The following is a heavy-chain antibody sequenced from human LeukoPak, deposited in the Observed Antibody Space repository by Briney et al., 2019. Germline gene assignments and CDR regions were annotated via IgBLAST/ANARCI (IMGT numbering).Heavy chain of an antibody. D-gene: IGHD2-15*01. J-gene: IGHJ6*02. V-gene: IGHV3-9*01. CDR3: AKFEVYCSGGSCPTYGMDV. CDR2: ISWNSGSI. Sequence: PGGSLRLSRAASGFTFDDYAMHWVRQAPGKGLEWVSGISWNSGSIGYADSVKGRFTISRDNAKNSLYLQMNSLRAEDTAVYYCAKFEVYCSGGSCPTYGMDVWGQGTTVTVSS. CDR1: GFTFDDYA.